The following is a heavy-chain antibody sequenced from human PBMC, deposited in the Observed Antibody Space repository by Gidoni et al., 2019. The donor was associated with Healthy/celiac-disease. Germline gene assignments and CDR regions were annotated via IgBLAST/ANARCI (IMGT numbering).Heavy chain of an antibody. D-gene: IGHD3-22*01. Sequence: WVAVISYDGSNKYYADSVKGRFTISRDNSKNTLYLQMNSLRAEDTAVYYCAKDLIGYYDSSGYTVYYYGMDVWGQGTTVTVSS. CDR2: ISYDGSNK. CDR3: AKDLIGYYDSSGYTVYYYGMDV. V-gene: IGHV3-30*18. J-gene: IGHJ6*02.